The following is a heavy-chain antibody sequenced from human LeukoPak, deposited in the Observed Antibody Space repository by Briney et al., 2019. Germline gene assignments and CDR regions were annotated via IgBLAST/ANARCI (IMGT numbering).Heavy chain of an antibody. D-gene: IGHD3-22*01. CDR2: TSYDGSDK. J-gene: IGHJ4*02. CDR3: AKDPVSYYYDSSGYIH. CDR1: GFTFSSYA. Sequence: GGSLRLSCAASGFTFSSYAMHWVRQAPGKGLEWVTVTSYDGSDKYYADSVKGRFTISRDNSKNTLYLQMNSLRAEDTAVYYCAKDPVSYYYDSSGYIHWGQGTLVTVSS. V-gene: IGHV3-30-3*01.